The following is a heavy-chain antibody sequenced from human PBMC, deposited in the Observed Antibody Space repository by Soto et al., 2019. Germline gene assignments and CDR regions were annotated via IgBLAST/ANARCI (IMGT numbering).Heavy chain of an antibody. CDR1: GFTFSSYA. Sequence: EVQMLESGGGLVQPGGSLRLSCAASGFTFSSYALTWVRQAPGKGLEWVSSITGSGDYTRYTDSVKGRFTITRYNVKNTLFLQMKSLRADDTAIYYCGKDPNGDYFGAFDFWGQGTMVTVSS. D-gene: IGHD4-17*01. J-gene: IGHJ3*01. CDR2: ITGSGDYT. V-gene: IGHV3-23*01. CDR3: GKDPNGDYFGAFDF.